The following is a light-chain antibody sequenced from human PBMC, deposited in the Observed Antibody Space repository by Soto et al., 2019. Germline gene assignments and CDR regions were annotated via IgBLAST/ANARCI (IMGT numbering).Light chain of an antibody. CDR1: QARSNY. Sequence: DIQLTQSPSVLSASVGDTVTITCRASQARSNYLAWYQQKPGKAPDLLIYSASTLQSGVPSRFSGSGSETEFSLTIRALQPEDFATYYCQHLSRYPLTFGGGTKVDIK. CDR3: QHLSRYPLT. J-gene: IGKJ4*01. V-gene: IGKV1-9*01. CDR2: SAS.